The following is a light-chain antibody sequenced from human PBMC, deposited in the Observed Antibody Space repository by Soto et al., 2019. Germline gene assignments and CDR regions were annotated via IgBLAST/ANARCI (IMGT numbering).Light chain of an antibody. J-gene: IGKJ4*01. CDR1: QSVSGN. Sequence: EIVMTQSPATLSVSPGERATLSCRASQSVSGNLAWYQQKPGQAPRLLIYGASTRAPGIPARFSGSGSGTEFTLTISSLRSEDFAVYYCQQYNTWPPLTFGGGTKVDIK. CDR3: QQYNTWPPLT. CDR2: GAS. V-gene: IGKV3-15*01.